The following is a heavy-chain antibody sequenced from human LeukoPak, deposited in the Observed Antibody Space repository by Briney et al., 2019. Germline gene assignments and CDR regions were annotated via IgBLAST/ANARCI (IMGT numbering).Heavy chain of an antibody. CDR1: GFTFDDYA. V-gene: IGHV3-9*01. Sequence: GGSLRLSCAASGFTFDDYAMHWVRQAPGKGLEWVSGISWNSGSIGYADSVKGRFTISRDNAKNSLYLQMNSLRAEDTALYYCAKDVGYGSGSTTRFDYWGQGTLVTVSS. J-gene: IGHJ4*02. CDR3: AKDVGYGSGSTTRFDY. D-gene: IGHD3-10*01. CDR2: ISWNSGSI.